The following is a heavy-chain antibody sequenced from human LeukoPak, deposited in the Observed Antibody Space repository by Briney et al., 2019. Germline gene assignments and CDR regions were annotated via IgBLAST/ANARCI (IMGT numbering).Heavy chain of an antibody. Sequence: GGSLRLSCAASGFTFSGYAIHWVRRAPGKGLEWVAFISYDGSDKRYAESVKGRITISRDNSKKTLYLQMHSLGPEDTAVYYCARDLSERYSIDYWGQGTLVTVSS. J-gene: IGHJ4*02. CDR2: ISYDGSDK. CDR3: ARDLSERYSIDY. CDR1: GFTFSGYA. V-gene: IGHV3-30-3*01. D-gene: IGHD1-14*01.